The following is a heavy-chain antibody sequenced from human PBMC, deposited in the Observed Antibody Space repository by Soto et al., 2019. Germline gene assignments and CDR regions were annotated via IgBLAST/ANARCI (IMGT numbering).Heavy chain of an antibody. CDR1: GFTFSSYA. D-gene: IGHD2-8*02. CDR2: ISPDGSEE. V-gene: IGHV3-7*04. CDR3: TRDFNHDTGP. Sequence: GGSLRLSCAASGFTFSSYAMSWVRQAPGKGLEGVANISPDGSEEYYVDSVKGRFTISRDNAKNSVYLQMNSLRGEDTALYYCTRDFNHDTGPWGQGT. J-gene: IGHJ5*02.